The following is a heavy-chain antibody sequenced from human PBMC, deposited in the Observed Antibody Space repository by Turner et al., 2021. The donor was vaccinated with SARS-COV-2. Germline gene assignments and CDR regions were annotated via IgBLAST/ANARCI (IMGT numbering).Heavy chain of an antibody. CDR2: ISYDGSNK. J-gene: IGHJ4*02. V-gene: IGHV3-30*03. CDR1: GFTFRSYG. D-gene: IGHD1-26*01. Sequence: QVQLVESGGGVVQPGRSLRLSCAASGFTFRSYGMHWVRQAPGKGLEWVEVISYDGSNKYYADSVKGRFTISRDNSKNTLFLQMNSLRTEDTAVYYCARGHSGNYYYFDYWGQGTLVTVSS. CDR3: ARGHSGNYYYFDY.